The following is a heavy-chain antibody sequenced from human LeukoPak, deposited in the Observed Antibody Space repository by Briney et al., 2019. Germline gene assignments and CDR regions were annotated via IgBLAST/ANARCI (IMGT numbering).Heavy chain of an antibody. Sequence: PGGSLRLSCGASGFNFRNYWMSWVRQAPGKGLEWMANIDLDGDGNFYVDSMKGRFTISRDNAKNSLYLQMNSLRAGDTAVYYCARESGSRNYDFWSGYYDYYYYYMDVWGKGTTVTVSS. V-gene: IGHV3-7*01. J-gene: IGHJ6*03. CDR2: IDLDGDGN. CDR1: GFNFRNYW. D-gene: IGHD3-3*01. CDR3: ARESGSRNYDFWSGYYDYYYYYMDV.